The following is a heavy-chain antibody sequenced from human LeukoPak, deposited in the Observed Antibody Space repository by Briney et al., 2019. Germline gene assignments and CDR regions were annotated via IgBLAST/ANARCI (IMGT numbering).Heavy chain of an antibody. CDR3: ARGKEENLLWFGELSRWGNRGGDWFDP. J-gene: IGHJ5*02. D-gene: IGHD3-10*01. CDR1: GYTFTSYA. Sequence: ASVKVSCKASGYTFTSYAMHWVRQAPGQRLEWMGWINAGNGNTKYSQKFQGRVTITRDTSASTAYMELSSLRSEDTAVYCCARGKEENLLWFGELSRWGNRGGDWFDPWGQGTLVTVSS. V-gene: IGHV1-3*01. CDR2: INAGNGNT.